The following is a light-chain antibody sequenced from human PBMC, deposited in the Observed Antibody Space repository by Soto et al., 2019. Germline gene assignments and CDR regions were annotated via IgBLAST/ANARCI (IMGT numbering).Light chain of an antibody. V-gene: IGLV2-14*03. J-gene: IGLJ1*01. CDR3: SSYTSNTTRV. Sequence: QSVLTQPASVSGSPGQSIAISCTGTSSDVGGYNYVSWYQQHPGKGPKLMIYEVSNRPSGVSNRFSGSKSGNTATLTISGLQAEDEADYYCSSYTSNTTRVFGTG. CDR1: SSDVGGYNY. CDR2: EVS.